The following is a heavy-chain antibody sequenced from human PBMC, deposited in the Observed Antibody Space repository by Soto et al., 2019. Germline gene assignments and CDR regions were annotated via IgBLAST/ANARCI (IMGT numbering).Heavy chain of an antibody. V-gene: IGHV3-23*01. J-gene: IGHJ4*02. Sequence: EVQLLESGGGLVQPGGSLRLSCAASGFTFSNFDMSWVRQAPGKGLEWVSVIRGSGSGTYYADSLKGRFTISRDNSKNTVTLQMGSLRAEDTAVYYCATISWSRGWYGGYWGQGTLVTVSS. CDR1: GFTFSNFD. CDR2: IRGSGSGT. CDR3: ATISWSRGWYGGY. D-gene: IGHD6-19*01.